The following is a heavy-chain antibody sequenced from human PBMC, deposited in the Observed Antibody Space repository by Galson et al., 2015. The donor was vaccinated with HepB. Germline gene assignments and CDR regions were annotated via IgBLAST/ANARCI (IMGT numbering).Heavy chain of an antibody. CDR1: GFTFTSSA. CDR2: IVVGSGNT. D-gene: IGHD1-26*01. V-gene: IGHV1-58*01. CDR3: AAGGSGRRYYYYYGMDV. Sequence: SVKVSCKASGFTFTSSAVQWVRQARGQRLEWIGWIVVGSGNTNYAQKFQERVTITRDMSTSTAYMELSSLRSEDTAVYYCAAGGSGRRYYYYYGMDVWGQGTTVTVSS. J-gene: IGHJ6*02.